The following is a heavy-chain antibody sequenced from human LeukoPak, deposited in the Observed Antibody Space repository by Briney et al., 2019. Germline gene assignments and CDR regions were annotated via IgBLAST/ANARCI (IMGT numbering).Heavy chain of an antibody. CDR1: GGSISSYY. D-gene: IGHD3-3*01. V-gene: IGHV4-59*01. CDR3: ARDYDFWSGLYN. CDR2: IYYSGST. Sequence: SETLSLTCTVSGGSISSYYWSWIRQPPGKGLEWIGYIYYSGSTNYKPSLKSRVTISVDTSKNQFSLKLSSVTAADTAVYYCARDYDFWSGLYNWGQGTLVTVSS. J-gene: IGHJ4*02.